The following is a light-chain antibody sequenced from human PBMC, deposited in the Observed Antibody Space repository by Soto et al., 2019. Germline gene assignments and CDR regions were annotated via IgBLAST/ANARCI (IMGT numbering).Light chain of an antibody. CDR1: QDIRKD. CDR2: GAS. CDR3: QQYNSYSPWT. V-gene: IGKV1-16*01. J-gene: IGKJ1*01. Sequence: IQMTQSPSSLSASVGDRVTITCRASQDIRKDLAWYQQKPGKAPQILIYGASTLQSGVASRFSGSGSGTDFTLTISSLQPDDFATYYCQQYNSYSPWTFGQGTKVDIK.